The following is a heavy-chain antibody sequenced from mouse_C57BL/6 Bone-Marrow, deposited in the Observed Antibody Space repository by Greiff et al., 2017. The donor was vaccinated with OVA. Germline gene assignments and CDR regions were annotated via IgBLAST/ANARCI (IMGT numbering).Heavy chain of an antibody. D-gene: IGHD1-1*01. V-gene: IGHV1-72*01. CDR1: GYTFTSYW. J-gene: IGHJ3*01. CDR2: IDPNSGGT. Sequence: QVQLQQPGAELVKPGASVKLSCKASGYTFTSYWMHWVKQRPGRGLEWIGRIDPNSGGTKYNEKFKSKATLTVDKPSSTAYLQLSSLTSEDSAVYCCARDYGSSYEAGFAYWGQGTLVTVSA. CDR3: ARDYGSSYEAGFAY.